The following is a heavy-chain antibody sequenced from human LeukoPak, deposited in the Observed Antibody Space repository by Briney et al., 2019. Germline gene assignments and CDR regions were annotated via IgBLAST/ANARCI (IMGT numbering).Heavy chain of an antibody. J-gene: IGHJ2*01. CDR2: ISGSGGST. CDR3: AKDYPATMVRGPRYFDL. Sequence: PGGSLRLSCAASGFTFSSYAMSWVRQAPGKGLEWVSAISGSGGSTYYADSVKGRFTISRDNSKNTLYLQMNSLRAEDTAVYYCAKDYPATMVRGPRYFDLWGRGTLVTVSS. CDR1: GFTFSSYA. D-gene: IGHD3-10*01. V-gene: IGHV3-23*01.